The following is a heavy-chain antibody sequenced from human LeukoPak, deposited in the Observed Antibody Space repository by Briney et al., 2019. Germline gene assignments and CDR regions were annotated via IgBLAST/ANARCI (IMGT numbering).Heavy chain of an antibody. D-gene: IGHD1-1*01. CDR3: AKGNWNEDPFDY. J-gene: IGHJ4*02. CDR2: IWYGGSNK. CDR1: GFTFSSYG. Sequence: PGGSLRLSCAASGFTFSSYGMHWVRQAPGKGLEWVAVIWYGGSNKYYADSVKGRFTISRDNSKNTLYLQVNSLRAEDTAVYYCAKGNWNEDPFDYWGQGTLVTVSS. V-gene: IGHV3-30*02.